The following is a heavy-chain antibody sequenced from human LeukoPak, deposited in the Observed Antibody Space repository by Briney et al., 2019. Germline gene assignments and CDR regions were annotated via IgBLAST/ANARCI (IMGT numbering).Heavy chain of an antibody. CDR3: PKDPLRQWLVRYFDY. V-gene: IGHV3-23*01. CDR1: GFTFSSYA. D-gene: IGHD6-19*01. J-gene: IGHJ4*02. Sequence: GGSLRLSCAASGFTFSSYAMSWVRQAPGKGLEWVSAISGSGGSTYYADSVKGRFTISRDNSKNTLYLQMNSLRAEDTAVYYGPKDPLRQWLVRYFDYWGKETLVTVSS. CDR2: ISGSGGST.